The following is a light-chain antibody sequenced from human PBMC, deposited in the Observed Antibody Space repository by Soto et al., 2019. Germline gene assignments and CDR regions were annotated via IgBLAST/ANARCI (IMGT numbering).Light chain of an antibody. V-gene: IGKV3-20*01. CDR2: GAS. Sequence: EIVLTQSPGTLSLSPGERATLSCRASQSVSSSYLAWYQQKPGQAPRLLIYGASSRATGIPDRFSGSGSGTDFSLTISRLEPEDFSVYSCQLYGILWLTFGPGTKEDIK. CDR1: QSVSSSY. CDR3: QLYGILWLT. J-gene: IGKJ3*01.